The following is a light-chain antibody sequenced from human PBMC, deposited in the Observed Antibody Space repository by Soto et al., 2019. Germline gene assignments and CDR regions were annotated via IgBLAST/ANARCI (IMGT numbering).Light chain of an antibody. CDR2: GAS. Sequence: SPGTLSLSPGESATLSCRASQSVSSSFLAWYQQKAGQAPRLLIYGASTRATGIPARFSGSGSGTEFTLTISSLQSEDFAVYYCQQYHNWPPVTFGGGTKVDIK. V-gene: IGKV3D-15*01. J-gene: IGKJ4*01. CDR3: QQYHNWPPVT. CDR1: QSVSSS.